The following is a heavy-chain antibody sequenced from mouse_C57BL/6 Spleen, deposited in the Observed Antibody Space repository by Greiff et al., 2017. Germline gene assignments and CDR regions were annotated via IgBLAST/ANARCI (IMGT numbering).Heavy chain of an antibody. CDR2: IYPGDGDT. CDR3: EGAGELPDNYYAMDY. V-gene: IGHV1-80*01. CDR1: GYAFSSYW. J-gene: IGHJ4*01. Sequence: VQLQQSGAELVKPGASVKISCKASGYAFSSYWMNWVKQRPGQGLEWIGKIYPGDGDTNYNGKFKGKATLTADKSSSTAYMQLSSLTSEDAAVYFSEGAGELPDNYYAMDYWGQGTSVTVSS. D-gene: IGHD4-1*01.